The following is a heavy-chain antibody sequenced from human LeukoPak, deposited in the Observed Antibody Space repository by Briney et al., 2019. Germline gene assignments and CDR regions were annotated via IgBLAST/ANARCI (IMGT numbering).Heavy chain of an antibody. V-gene: IGHV3-53*01. CDR3: AKLSGYDLRWFDP. D-gene: IGHD5-12*01. J-gene: IGHJ5*02. CDR2: VYSVGST. Sequence: PGGSLRLSCVASGFTVSSNYMTWVRQAPGKGLEWVSVVYSVGSTYYADSVRGRFTISRDNSKNTLYLQMNSLRAEDTAVYYCAKLSGYDLRWFDPWGQGTLVTVSS. CDR1: GFTVSSNY.